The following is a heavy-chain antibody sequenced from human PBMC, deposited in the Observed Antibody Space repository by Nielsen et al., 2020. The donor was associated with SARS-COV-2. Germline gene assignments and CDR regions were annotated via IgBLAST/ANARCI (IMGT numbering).Heavy chain of an antibody. D-gene: IGHD3-22*01. Sequence: ASVKVSCKASGYTFTGYYMHWVRQAPGQGLEWMGRINPNSGGTNYAQKLQGRVTMTTDTSTSTAYMELRSLRSDDTAVYYCARTVGSSGYYSRHDAFDIWGQGTMVTVSS. CDR2: INPNSGGT. J-gene: IGHJ3*02. CDR1: GYTFTGYY. CDR3: ARTVGSSGYYSRHDAFDI. V-gene: IGHV1-2*06.